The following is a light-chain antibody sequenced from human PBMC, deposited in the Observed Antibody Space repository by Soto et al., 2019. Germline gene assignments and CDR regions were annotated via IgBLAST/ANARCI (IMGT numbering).Light chain of an antibody. CDR2: WAS. CDR3: QQYYSTPS. V-gene: IGKV4-1*01. J-gene: IGKJ1*01. CDR1: QSVLHSSNNKNY. Sequence: DIVMTQSPDSLAVSLGESATINCKSSQSVLHSSNNKNYLAWYQQKPGQPPKLLICWASTRESGVPDRFSGSGSGTYFTLTISSLQAEDVAVYFCQQYYSTPSFGQGTKVEIK.